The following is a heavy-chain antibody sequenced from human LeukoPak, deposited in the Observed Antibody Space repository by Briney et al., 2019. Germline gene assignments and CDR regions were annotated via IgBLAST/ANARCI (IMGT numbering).Heavy chain of an antibody. CDR1: GGSISSGGYY. D-gene: IGHD6-13*01. CDR3: ARKRHSSTSYIEGWFDS. CDR2: IYYSGST. V-gene: IGHV4-31*03. Sequence: SETLSLTCPVSGGSISSGGYYWSWIRQHPGKGLEWIGYIYYSGSTNYNPSLKNRVTISVDKSRNQFSLNLNFMTAADTAVYFCARKRHSSTSYIEGWFDSWGQGTLVTVSS. J-gene: IGHJ5*01.